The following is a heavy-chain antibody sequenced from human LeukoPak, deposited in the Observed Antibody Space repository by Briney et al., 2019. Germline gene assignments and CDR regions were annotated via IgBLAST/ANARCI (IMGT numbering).Heavy chain of an antibody. J-gene: IGHJ5*02. CDR3: AKGAAAGKVDWFDP. CDR2: ISSSAKTM. CDR1: GFAFSSYE. Sequence: PGGSLRLSCATSGFAFSSYEMNWVRQAPGKGPEWISYISSSAKTMYYADSVKGRFTISRDISKNTMFLQMYSLRAEDTAVYYCAKGAAAGKVDWFDPWGQGTLVTVSS. D-gene: IGHD6-13*01. V-gene: IGHV3-48*03.